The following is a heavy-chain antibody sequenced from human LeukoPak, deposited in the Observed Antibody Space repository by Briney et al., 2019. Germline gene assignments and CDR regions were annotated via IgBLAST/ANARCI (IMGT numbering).Heavy chain of an antibody. CDR2: IYYSGST. CDR1: GGSISSYY. Sequence: SETLSLTCTVSGGSISSYYWSWIRQPPGKGLEWIGYIYYSGSTNYNPSLKSRVTISVDTSKNQFSLTLSSVTAAGTAVYYCAREVWNWFDPWGQGTLVTVSS. J-gene: IGHJ5*02. D-gene: IGHD1-20*01. CDR3: AREVWNWFDP. V-gene: IGHV4-59*01.